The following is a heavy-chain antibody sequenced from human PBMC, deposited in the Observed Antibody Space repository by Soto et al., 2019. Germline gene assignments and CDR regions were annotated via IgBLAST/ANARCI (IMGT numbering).Heavy chain of an antibody. CDR2: ILNDGSNR. J-gene: IGHJ6*02. D-gene: IGHD3-10*01. V-gene: IGHV3-33*01. CDR3: ARDDEYSGNGMDV. CDR1: GFTFSNYG. Sequence: QVQLVESGGGVVQPGRPLTLSCAASGFTFSNYGMHWVRQAPGKGLEWVAVILNDGSNRYHADSVKDRFTISRDNSKNTLYLQMNSLRAEDTDVYYCARDDEYSGNGMDVWGQWTTVTVS.